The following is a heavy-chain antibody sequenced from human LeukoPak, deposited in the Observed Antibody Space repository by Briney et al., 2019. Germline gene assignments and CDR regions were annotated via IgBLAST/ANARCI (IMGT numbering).Heavy chain of an antibody. D-gene: IGHD4-23*01. CDR2: INHSGST. Sequence: KPSETLSLTCAVYGGSFSGYYWSWIRQPPGKGLEWIGEINHSGSTNYNPSLKSRVTISVDTSKNQFSLKLSSVTAADTAVYYCARGPASRTVGATDFDYWGQGTMVTVSS. J-gene: IGHJ4*03. CDR1: GGSFSGYY. V-gene: IGHV4-34*01. CDR3: ARGPASRTVGATDFDY.